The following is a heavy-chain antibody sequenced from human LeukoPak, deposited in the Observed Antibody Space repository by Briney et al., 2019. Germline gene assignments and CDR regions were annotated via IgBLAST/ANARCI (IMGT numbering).Heavy chain of an antibody. J-gene: IGHJ4*02. CDR2: IYYSGST. CDR3: ARVFGSSSWYNDY. V-gene: IGHV4-39*07. CDR1: GGSISSSSYY. D-gene: IGHD6-13*01. Sequence: SETLSLTCTVSGGSISSSSYYWGWIRQPPGKGLEWIGSIYYSGSTYYNPSLKSRVTISVDKSKNQFSLKLSSVTAADTAVYYCARVFGSSSWYNDYWGQGTLVTVSS.